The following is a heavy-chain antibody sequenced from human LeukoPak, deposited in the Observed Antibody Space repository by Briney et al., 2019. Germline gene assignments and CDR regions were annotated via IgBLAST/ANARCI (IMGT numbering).Heavy chain of an antibody. CDR2: INHSGST. V-gene: IGHV4-34*01. CDR3: ARASPKQLPPYLRSIWFDP. D-gene: IGHD6-13*01. Sequence: PSETLSLTCAVYGGSFSGYYWSWIRQPPAKGLEWIGEINHSGSTNYNPSLKSRVTITVDTAKNQYSLKLSSVTAAATAAYYHARASPKQLPPYLRSIWFDPWGQGTVVTVSS. CDR1: GGSFSGYY. J-gene: IGHJ5*02.